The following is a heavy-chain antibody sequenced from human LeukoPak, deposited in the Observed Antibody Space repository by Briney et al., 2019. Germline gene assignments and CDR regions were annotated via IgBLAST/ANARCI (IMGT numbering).Heavy chain of an antibody. CDR3: ARPQEQWLASPLDY. J-gene: IGHJ4*02. Sequence: GSSVKVSCKASGGTFSSYAISWVRQAPGQGLEWMGWISAYNGNTNYAQKLQGRVTMTTDTSTSTAYMELRSLRSDDTAVYYCARPQEQWLASPLDYWGQGTLVTVSS. D-gene: IGHD6-19*01. CDR2: ISAYNGNT. CDR1: GGTFSSYA. V-gene: IGHV1-18*01.